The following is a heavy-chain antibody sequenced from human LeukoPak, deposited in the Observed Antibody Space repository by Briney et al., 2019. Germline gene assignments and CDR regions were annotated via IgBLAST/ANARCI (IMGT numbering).Heavy chain of an antibody. CDR2: INPNSGGS. J-gene: IGHJ4*01. V-gene: IGHV1-2*02. Sequence: ASVTVSCKASGYTFTDYYMHWVRQAPGQGLEWVGWINPNSGGSIFAQKFQGRVTMTRDTSISTAYMELRSLRADDTATYYCARDGGQHLGVVDFWGQGTLVTVSS. D-gene: IGHD6-13*01. CDR3: ARDGGQHLGVVDF. CDR1: GYTFTDYY.